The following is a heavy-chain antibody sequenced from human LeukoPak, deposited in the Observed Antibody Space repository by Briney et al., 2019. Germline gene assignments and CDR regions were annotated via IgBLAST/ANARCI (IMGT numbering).Heavy chain of an antibody. CDR2: MNQLGNEK. V-gene: IGHV3-7*01. Sequence: GGSLRLSCAASKFTFSSYWMSWVRQAPGKGLEWVAYMNQLGNEKNYLDSVKGRFTISRDNAKNSLYLQMTSLRAEDTAVYYCARERGYCTDTSCYGFDYWGQGILVAVSS. J-gene: IGHJ4*02. D-gene: IGHD2-2*01. CDR1: KFTFSSYW. CDR3: ARERGYCTDTSCYGFDY.